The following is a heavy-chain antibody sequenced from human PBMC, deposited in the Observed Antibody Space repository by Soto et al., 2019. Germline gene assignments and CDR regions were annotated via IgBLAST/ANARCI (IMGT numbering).Heavy chain of an antibody. CDR2: ISGSGGRT. V-gene: IGHV3-23*01. CDR3: AQSYEFVVGTCLPTSFDF. Sequence: EVQLLESGGGLVQPGGSLRLSCAASGFTFSSYAMTWVRQAPGKGLEWVSTISGSGGRTYSAASVQGRFTIYRDNYKITLSLPMNRLRAEDTAVYGCAQSYEFVVGTCLPTSFDFWGQGTRVTVPS. CDR1: GFTFSSYA. D-gene: IGHD2-15*01. J-gene: IGHJ5*01.